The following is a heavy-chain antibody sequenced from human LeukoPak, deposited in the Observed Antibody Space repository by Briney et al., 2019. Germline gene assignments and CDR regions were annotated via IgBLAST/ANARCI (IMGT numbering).Heavy chain of an antibody. CDR1: GGSISSSNW. J-gene: IGHJ4*02. V-gene: IGHV4-4*02. CDR2: IYHSGST. Sequence: SGTLSLTCAVSGGSISSSNWWSWVRQPPGKGLEWIGEIYHSGSTNYNPSLKSRVTISVDKSKNQFSLKLSSVTAADTAVYYCAGLYYDILTGYKRMYYFDYWGQGTLVTVSS. D-gene: IGHD3-9*01. CDR3: AGLYYDILTGYKRMYYFDY.